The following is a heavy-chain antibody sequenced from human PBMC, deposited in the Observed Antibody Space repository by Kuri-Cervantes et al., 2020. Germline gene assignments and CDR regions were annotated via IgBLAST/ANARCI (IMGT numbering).Heavy chain of an antibody. J-gene: IGHJ4*02. CDR3: ASGPIRITMVRGVKGPFDY. Sequence: SETLSLTCAVYGGSFSGYYWSWIRQPPGKGLEWIGEINHSGSTNYNPSLKSRVTISVDKSKNQFSLKLSSVTAADTAVYYCASGPIRITMVRGVKGPFDYWGQGTLVTVSS. V-gene: IGHV4-34*01. CDR2: INHSGST. D-gene: IGHD3-10*01. CDR1: GGSFSGYY.